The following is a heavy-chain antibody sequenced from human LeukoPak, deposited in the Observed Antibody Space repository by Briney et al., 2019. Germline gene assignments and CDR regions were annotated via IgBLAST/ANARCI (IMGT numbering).Heavy chain of an antibody. V-gene: IGHV3-21*01. CDR2: ISSSSSYI. CDR1: GFTFSSYS. CDR3: ARDKRQQLVHNFDY. J-gene: IGHJ4*02. Sequence: GGSLRLSCAASGFTFSSYSMNWVRQAPGKGLEWVSSISSSSSYIYYADSVKGRFTISRDNAKNSPYLQMNSLRAEDTAVYYCARDKRQQLVHNFDYWGQGTLVTVSS. D-gene: IGHD6-13*01.